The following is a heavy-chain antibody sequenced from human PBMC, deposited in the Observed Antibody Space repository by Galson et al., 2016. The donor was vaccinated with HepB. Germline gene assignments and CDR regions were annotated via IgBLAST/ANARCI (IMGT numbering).Heavy chain of an antibody. CDR3: AKMDV. J-gene: IGHJ6*04. CDR1: GFSFYAYA. CDR2: ISASGSDT. Sequence: SLRLSCAASGFSFYAYAMYWVRQAPGKGLEWVSGISASGSDTYYADSVKGRFTISRDNSLNKVFLQLTTLRDDDTAVYFCAKMDVWGKGTTVTVSS. V-gene: IGHV3-23*01.